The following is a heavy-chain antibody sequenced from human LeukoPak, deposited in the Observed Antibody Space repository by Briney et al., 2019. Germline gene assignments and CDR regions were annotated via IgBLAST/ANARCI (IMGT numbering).Heavy chain of an antibody. CDR2: INNGGSST. D-gene: IGHD2-15*01. V-gene: IGHV3-74*01. Sequence: PGGSLRLSCAASGFTFSSYWMHWVRQAPGKGLVWVSRINNGGSSTTYADSVEGRFTISRDNAKNTLYVQMNSLRAEDTAVYYCARGGSGSFDYWGQGTLVTVSS. CDR3: ARGGSGSFDY. J-gene: IGHJ4*02. CDR1: GFTFSSYW.